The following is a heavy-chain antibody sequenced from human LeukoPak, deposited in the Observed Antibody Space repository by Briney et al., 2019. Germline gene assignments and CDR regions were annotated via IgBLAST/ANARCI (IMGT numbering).Heavy chain of an antibody. Sequence: PSETLSLTCTVFGGSISSSSYYWGWIRQPPGKGLEWIGSIYYSGSTYYNPSLKSRVTISVDTSKNQFSLKLSSVTAADTAVYYCARKVVAAPIPYYYYGMDVWGQGTTVTVSS. V-gene: IGHV4-39*01. J-gene: IGHJ6*02. CDR1: GGSISSSSYY. D-gene: IGHD6-6*01. CDR2: IYYSGST. CDR3: ARKVVAAPIPYYYYGMDV.